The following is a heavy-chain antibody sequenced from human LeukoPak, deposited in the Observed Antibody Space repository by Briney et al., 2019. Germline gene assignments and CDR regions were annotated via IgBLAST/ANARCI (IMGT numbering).Heavy chain of an antibody. CDR1: GFTFDDYA. CDR2: ISWNSGSI. CDR3: AKTLWSTSSLDY. Sequence: GGSLRLSFAASGFTFDDYAMHWVRQAPGKGLEWVSGISWNSGSIGYADSVKGRFTISRDNAKNSLYLQMNSLRAEDTALYYCAKTLWSTSSLDYWGQGTLVTVSS. V-gene: IGHV3-9*01. J-gene: IGHJ4*02. D-gene: IGHD5-18*01.